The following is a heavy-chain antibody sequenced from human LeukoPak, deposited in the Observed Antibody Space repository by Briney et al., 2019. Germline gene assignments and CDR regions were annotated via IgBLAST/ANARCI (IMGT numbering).Heavy chain of an antibody. V-gene: IGHV3-21*01. CDR1: GFTFSSYE. D-gene: IGHD3-3*01. Sequence: GGSLRLSCAASGFTFSSYEMNWVRQAPGKGLEWVSSISRLRSYIYYADSVKGRFTISRDNAKNSLYLQMNSLRAEDTAVYYCAREVGIRYDFWSGYLYYFDYWGQGTLVTVSS. CDR2: ISRLRSYI. CDR3: AREVGIRYDFWSGYLYYFDY. J-gene: IGHJ4*02.